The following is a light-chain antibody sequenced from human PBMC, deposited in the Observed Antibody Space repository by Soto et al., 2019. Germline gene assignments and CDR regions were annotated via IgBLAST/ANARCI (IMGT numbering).Light chain of an antibody. CDR3: QQANSFPLT. Sequence: DIQMTQSPSSVSASVGDRVTITCRASQGISSWVAWYQQKPGRAHKPLIYAASSLESGVPARFSGSGSGTDFTLTISSLKPEDFATYYCQQANSFPLTFGGGTKVEIK. CDR2: AAS. V-gene: IGKV1-12*01. CDR1: QGISSW. J-gene: IGKJ4*01.